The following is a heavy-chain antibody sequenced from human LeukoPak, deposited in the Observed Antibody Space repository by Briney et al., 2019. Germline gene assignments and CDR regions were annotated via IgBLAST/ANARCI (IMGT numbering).Heavy chain of an antibody. J-gene: IGHJ4*02. Sequence: SGGSLRLSCTASGFTFSDYWMTWVRQAPGKGLERVANIKQDGSAKYYVDSVKGRFTISRDNAKNSLYLQMDSLRVEDTATYYCARWRGSTSERSDYWGQGTLVTVSS. V-gene: IGHV3-7*01. CDR1: GFTFSDYW. D-gene: IGHD2-2*01. CDR2: IKQDGSAK. CDR3: ARWRGSTSERSDY.